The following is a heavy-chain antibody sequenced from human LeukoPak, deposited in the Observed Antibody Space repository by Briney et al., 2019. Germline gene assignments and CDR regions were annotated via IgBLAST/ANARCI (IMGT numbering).Heavy chain of an antibody. CDR1: GYSFTSYW. D-gene: IGHD3-16*01. Sequence: RGESLKISCKGSGYSFTSYWIGWVRQMPGKGLEWMGIIYPGDSDTRYSPSFQGQVTISADKSISTAYLRWSSLKASDTAMYYCARSLGDYYYGMDVWGKGTTVTVSS. V-gene: IGHV5-51*01. J-gene: IGHJ6*04. CDR2: IYPGDSDT. CDR3: ARSLGDYYYGMDV.